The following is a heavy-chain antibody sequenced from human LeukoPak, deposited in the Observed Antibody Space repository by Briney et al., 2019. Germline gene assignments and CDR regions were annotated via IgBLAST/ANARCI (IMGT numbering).Heavy chain of an antibody. CDR3: ARRSRPIDAFDI. CDR1: GYTFTSYD. Sequence: ASVKVSCKASGYTFTSYDINWVRQATGQGLEWMGWMNPNSGNTGYAQKFQGRVTITRNTSISTAYMELSSLRSEDTAVYYCARRSRPIDAFDIWGQGTMVTVSS. CDR2: MNPNSGNT. D-gene: IGHD1-26*01. V-gene: IGHV1-8*03. J-gene: IGHJ3*02.